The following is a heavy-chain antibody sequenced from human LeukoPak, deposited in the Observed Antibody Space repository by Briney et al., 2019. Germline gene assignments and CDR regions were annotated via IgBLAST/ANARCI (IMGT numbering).Heavy chain of an antibody. CDR3: AKDPGDMTPHWFDP. D-gene: IGHD3-16*01. CDR1: GFTFSSYG. Sequence: GGSLRLSCAASGFTFSSYGMHWVRQAPGKGLEWVAFIRYDGSNKYYADSVKGRFTISRDNSKNTLYLQMNSLRAEDTAVYYCAKDPGDMTPHWFDPWGQGTLVTVSS. V-gene: IGHV3-30*02. CDR2: IRYDGSNK. J-gene: IGHJ5*02.